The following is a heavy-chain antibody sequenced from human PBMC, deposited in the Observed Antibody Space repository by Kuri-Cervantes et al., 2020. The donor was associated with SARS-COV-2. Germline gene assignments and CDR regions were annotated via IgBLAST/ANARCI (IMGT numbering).Heavy chain of an antibody. CDR2: IRSNGGTT. V-gene: IGHV3-64*01. J-gene: IGHJ4*02. D-gene: IGHD1-26*01. CDR1: GFTFSSYA. CDR3: VRALGAAEADF. Sequence: GGSLRLSCAASGFTFSSYAMYWVRQAPGKGLEYVSAIRSNGGTTYYANSVKGRFTISRDNSKNSLYLQMNSLRGEDTALYYCVRALGAAEADFWGRGTLVTVSS.